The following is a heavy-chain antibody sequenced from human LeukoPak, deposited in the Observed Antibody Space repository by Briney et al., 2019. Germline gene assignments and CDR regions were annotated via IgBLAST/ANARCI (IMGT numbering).Heavy chain of an antibody. D-gene: IGHD1-26*01. V-gene: IGHV1-46*01. J-gene: IGHJ3*02. Sequence: GASVKVSCKTSGYSFTSYYIHWVRQAPGQGLEWMGIINPSGGSTTYAQKFQGRLTRASDTSTRTVYMELSSLRSEDTAMYYCARSSAYYNEADIWGQGTMVTVSS. CDR3: ARSSAYYNEADI. CDR2: INPSGGST. CDR1: GYSFTSYY.